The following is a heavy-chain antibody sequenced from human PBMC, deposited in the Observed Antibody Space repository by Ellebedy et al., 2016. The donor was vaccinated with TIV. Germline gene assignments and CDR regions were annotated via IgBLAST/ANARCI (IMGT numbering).Heavy chain of an antibody. V-gene: IGHV3-74*01. J-gene: IGHJ6*02. CDR1: GFTFSSYA. CDR2: INSDGGST. CDR3: ARGNYYGMDV. Sequence: GESLKISCAASGFTFSSYAMSWVRQAPGKGLVWVSRINSDGGSTSYADSVKGRFTISRDNAKNTLYLQMNSLRAEDTAVYYCARGNYYGMDVWGQGTTVTVSS.